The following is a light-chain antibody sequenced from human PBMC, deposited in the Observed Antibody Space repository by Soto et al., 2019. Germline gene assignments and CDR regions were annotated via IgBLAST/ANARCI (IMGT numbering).Light chain of an antibody. CDR3: QQTYSTTWK. Sequence: DIQMTQPASSLSASVGDRVTSACRSRQSISSYLNWYQLKPGKAPKLLIYAASFLQSGVPSRFSGRAPGTYFTLTITNLQPDDVATSCCQQTYSTTWKFGHGTKVEIK. V-gene: IGKV1-39*01. CDR2: AAS. J-gene: IGKJ1*01. CDR1: QSISSY.